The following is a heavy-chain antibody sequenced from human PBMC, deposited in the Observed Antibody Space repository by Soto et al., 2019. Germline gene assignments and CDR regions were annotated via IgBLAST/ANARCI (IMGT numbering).Heavy chain of an antibody. CDR2: ISYDGSNK. CDR3: ARVGRSSGWYNDAFDI. D-gene: IGHD6-19*01. Sequence: QVQLVESGGGVVQPGRSLRLSCAASGFTFSSYAMHWVRQAPGKGLEWVAVISYDGSNKYYADSVKGRFTISRDNSKNTLYLQMNSLSAEDTAVYYCARVGRSSGWYNDAFDIRGQGTMVTVSS. CDR1: GFTFSSYA. V-gene: IGHV3-30-3*01. J-gene: IGHJ3*02.